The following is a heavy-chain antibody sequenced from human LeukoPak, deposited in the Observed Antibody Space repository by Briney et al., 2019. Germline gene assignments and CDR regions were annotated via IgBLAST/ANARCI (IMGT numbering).Heavy chain of an antibody. Sequence: ASVKVSCKASGGTFSSYAISWVRQAPGRGLEWMGGIIPIFGTANYAQKFQGRVTITTDESTSTAYMELSSPRSEDTAVYYCARDGQYYYDSSGYTHFDYWGQGTLVTVSS. CDR2: IIPIFGTA. J-gene: IGHJ4*02. D-gene: IGHD3-22*01. V-gene: IGHV1-69*05. CDR1: GGTFSSYA. CDR3: ARDGQYYYDSSGYTHFDY.